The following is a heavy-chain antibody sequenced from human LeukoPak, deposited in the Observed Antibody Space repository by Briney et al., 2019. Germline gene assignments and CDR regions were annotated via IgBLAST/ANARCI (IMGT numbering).Heavy chain of an antibody. CDR2: VSDSGST. V-gene: IGHV4-59*01. CDR3: ARDLRYYNILTGYDLEVFDI. Sequence: PSETLSLTCTVSGGSISNYYWSWIRQPPGKRLEWIGYVSDSGSTNYNPSFKSRVTISVDTSKNQFSLKLSSVTAADTALYYCARDLRYYNILTGYDLEVFDIWGQGTTVTVSS. J-gene: IGHJ3*02. D-gene: IGHD3-9*01. CDR1: GGSISNYY.